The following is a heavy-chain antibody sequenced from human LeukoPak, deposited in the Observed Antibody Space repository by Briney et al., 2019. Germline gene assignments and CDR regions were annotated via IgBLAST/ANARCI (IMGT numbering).Heavy chain of an antibody. J-gene: IGHJ6*02. CDR2: IYTSGST. D-gene: IGHD3-16*01. CDR3: ARDTSGMDV. CDR1: GGSISNYY. V-gene: IGHV4-4*07. Sequence: SETLSLTCSVSGGSISNYYWNWIRQAPGKGLEWIGRIYTSGSTNYNPSLKSRVTISVDTSKNQFSLKLSSVTAADTAVYYCARDTSGMDVWGQGTTVTVSS.